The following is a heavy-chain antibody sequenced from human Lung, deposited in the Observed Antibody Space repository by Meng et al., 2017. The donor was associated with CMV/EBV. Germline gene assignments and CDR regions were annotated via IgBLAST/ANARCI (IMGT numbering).Heavy chain of an antibody. CDR2: MNPNRGTT. CDR1: GYTFTSYD. CDR3: ATGVADFEY. V-gene: IGHV1-8*01. J-gene: IGHJ4*02. D-gene: IGHD6-19*01. Sequence: QVQLVQSGAEVKKPGASVKVACKASGYTFTSYDINWVRQGTGQGLEWMGWMNPNRGTTGYAQKFQGRVTMTRNISKSTAYMDLSSLRSEDTAVYYCATGVADFEYWGQGTLVTVSS.